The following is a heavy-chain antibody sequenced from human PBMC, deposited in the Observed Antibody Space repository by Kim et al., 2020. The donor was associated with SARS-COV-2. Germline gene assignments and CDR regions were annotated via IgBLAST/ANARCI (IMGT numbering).Heavy chain of an antibody. CDR3: ARPYGSGSYFAFDI. J-gene: IGHJ3*02. CDR1: GGSISSSSYY. D-gene: IGHD3-10*01. Sequence: SETLSLTCTVSGGSISSSSYYWGWIRQPPGKGLEWIGSIYYSGSTYYNPSLKSRVTISVDTSKNQFSLKLSSVTAADTAVYYCARPYGSGSYFAFDIWGQGTMVTVSS. CDR2: IYYSGST. V-gene: IGHV4-39*01.